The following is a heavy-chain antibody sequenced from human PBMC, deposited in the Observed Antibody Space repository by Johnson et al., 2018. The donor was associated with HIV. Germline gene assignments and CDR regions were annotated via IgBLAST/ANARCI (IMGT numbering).Heavy chain of an antibody. V-gene: IGHV3-23*04. CDR2: ISGSGGST. D-gene: IGHD5-24*01. Sequence: VQLVESGGDLVQPGGSLRLSCAASGFTFRNYAMSWVRQAPGKGLEWVSGISGSGGSTYYADSVKGRFTISRDNSKKTLYLQMNSLSAEDTAVYYSAKDYIDGYNRGWTFVIWGQGTMGTISS. CDR1: GFTFRNYA. CDR3: AKDYIDGYNRGWTFVI. J-gene: IGHJ3*02.